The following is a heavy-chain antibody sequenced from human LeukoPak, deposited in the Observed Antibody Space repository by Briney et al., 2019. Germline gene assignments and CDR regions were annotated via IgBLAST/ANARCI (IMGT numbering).Heavy chain of an antibody. Sequence: SETLSLTCTVSGYSIGSGYYWGWIQQPPGKGLEWIGSIYYSGSTYDNPSLKSRVTISLDTSKNQFSLKLSSVTASDTAVYYCARHRLYDSTGYYYDFDYWGQGTLVTVSS. CDR2: IYYSGST. V-gene: IGHV4-38-2*02. J-gene: IGHJ4*02. CDR3: ARHRLYDSTGYYYDFDY. D-gene: IGHD3-22*01. CDR1: GYSIGSGYY.